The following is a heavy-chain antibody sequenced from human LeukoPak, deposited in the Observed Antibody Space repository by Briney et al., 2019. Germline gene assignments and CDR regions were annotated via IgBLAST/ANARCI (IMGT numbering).Heavy chain of an antibody. V-gene: IGHV3-33*01. CDR2: IWPDGSNE. J-gene: IGHJ4*02. Sequence: PGGSLRLSCAASGFTFSSFGMHWVRQAPGKGLEWVAIIWPDGSNEVYIESVKGRFTISRDNSKNTLYLHMNSLRGEDTAMYYCARGCGGGPGCYILDYWGQGTLVTDSS. CDR3: ARGCGGGPGCYILDY. D-gene: IGHD2-21*01. CDR1: GFTFSSFG.